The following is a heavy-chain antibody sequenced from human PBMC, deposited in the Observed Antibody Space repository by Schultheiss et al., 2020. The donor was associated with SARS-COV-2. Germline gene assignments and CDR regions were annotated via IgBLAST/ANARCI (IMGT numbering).Heavy chain of an antibody. Sequence: SGPPLIHPTETLTLTCTVSGFSLSNARMGVSWIRQPPGKALEWLAHIFSNDEKSYSTSLKSRLTISKDTSKSQVVLTMTNMDPVDTATYYCARMRSGYDYVSLFDYWGQGTLVTVSS. CDR3: ARMRSGYDYVSLFDY. CDR2: IFSNDEK. CDR1: GFSLSNARMG. V-gene: IGHV2-26*01. D-gene: IGHD5-12*01. J-gene: IGHJ4*02.